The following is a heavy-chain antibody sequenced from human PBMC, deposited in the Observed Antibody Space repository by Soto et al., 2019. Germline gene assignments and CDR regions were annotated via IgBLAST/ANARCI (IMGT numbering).Heavy chain of an antibody. V-gene: IGHV4-59*02. CDR2: IYYTGAT. Sequence: PSETLSLTCTVSGGSVSGYYWTWIRQSPGKGLEWIGYIYYTGATNYNPSLKSRGIISIDTSNNQFSLKLTSLTAADTAVYFCARGGGAIPSYYYGMDVWGQGTTVTVAS. CDR3: ARGGGAIPSYYYGMDV. CDR1: GGSVSGYY. J-gene: IGHJ6*02. D-gene: IGHD3-16*01.